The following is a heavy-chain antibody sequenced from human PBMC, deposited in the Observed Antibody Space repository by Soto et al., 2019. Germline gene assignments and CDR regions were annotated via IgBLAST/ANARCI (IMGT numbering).Heavy chain of an antibody. CDR2: IIPIFGTA. V-gene: IGHV1-69*12. J-gene: IGHJ5*02. Sequence: QVQLVQSGAEVKKPGSSVKVSCKASGGTFSSYAISWVRQAPGQGLEWMGGIIPIFGTANYAQKFQGRVTIHADESTRIAYKEPSSLRSEDTAVYYCARGSQDTYSRSNRWHLGRFDPWGQGTLVTVSS. D-gene: IGHD6-13*01. CDR3: ARGSQDTYSRSNRWHLGRFDP. CDR1: GGTFSSYA.